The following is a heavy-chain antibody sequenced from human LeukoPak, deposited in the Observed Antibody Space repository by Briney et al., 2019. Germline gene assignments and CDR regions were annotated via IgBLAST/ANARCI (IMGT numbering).Heavy chain of an antibody. CDR2: IHANGDT. V-gene: IGHV4-4*08. D-gene: IGHD1-14*01. J-gene: IGHJ4*02. CDR3: AGYNHSNYLAY. CDR1: GVSISSNY. Sequence: SETLSLTCTVSGVSISSNYWSWIRQPPGKGLEWNGLEWIGYIHANGDTNYNPSLNRRVTMSLDSSRRHLSLNLSSLTAADTAVYFCAGYNHSNYLAYWGQGILVTVSS.